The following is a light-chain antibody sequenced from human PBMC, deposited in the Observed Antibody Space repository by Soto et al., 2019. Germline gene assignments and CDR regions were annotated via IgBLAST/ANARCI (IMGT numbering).Light chain of an antibody. V-gene: IGKV3-11*01. J-gene: IGKJ3*01. Sequence: EIVLTQSPVTLSLSPGERATLSCRASQTISNYLGWYQQKPGQAPRLLIYDAANRATGIPARFSGSGSGTDFTLTISSLEPEDFAVYYCQQRSNWPLFTFGPGNKVDI. CDR3: QQRSNWPLFT. CDR2: DAA. CDR1: QTISNY.